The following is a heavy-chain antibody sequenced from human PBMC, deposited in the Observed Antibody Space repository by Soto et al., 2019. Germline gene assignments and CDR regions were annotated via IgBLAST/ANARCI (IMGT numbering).Heavy chain of an antibody. J-gene: IGHJ5*02. V-gene: IGHV4-59*08. Sequence: SETLSLTCTVSGGSISSYYWSWIRQPPGKGLEWIGYIYYSGSTNYNPSLKSRVTISVDTSKNQFSLKLSSVTAADTAVYYCARHYSSGWYVWFDPWGQGTQVTVSS. D-gene: IGHD6-19*01. CDR3: ARHYSSGWYVWFDP. CDR1: GGSISSYY. CDR2: IYYSGST.